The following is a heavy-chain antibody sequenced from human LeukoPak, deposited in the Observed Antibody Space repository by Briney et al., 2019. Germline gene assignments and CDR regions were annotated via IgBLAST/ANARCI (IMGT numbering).Heavy chain of an antibody. D-gene: IGHD6-13*01. V-gene: IGHV4-39*02. Sequence: SETLSLTCTVSGGSISSSSYYWGWIRQPPGKGLEWIGSIYYSGSTYYNPSLKSRVTISVDTSKNQFSLKLSSVTAADTAVYYCAREGYSSSWYGYNAFDIWGQGTMVTVSS. CDR2: IYYSGST. CDR3: AREGYSSSWYGYNAFDI. J-gene: IGHJ3*02. CDR1: GGSISSSSYY.